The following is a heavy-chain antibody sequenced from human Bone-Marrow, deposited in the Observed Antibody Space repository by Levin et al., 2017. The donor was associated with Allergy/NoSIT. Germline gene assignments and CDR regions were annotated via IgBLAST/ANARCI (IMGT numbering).Heavy chain of an antibody. Sequence: QSGGSLRLSCAASGFIFGNYAMTWVRQAPGKGLEWVSSITATGGATSYADSVKGRFTISRDNGKNTLYVQMNSLRAEDTAVYYCAKEGCSGGACYGPVEYWGQGTLVTVSS. J-gene: IGHJ4*02. CDR2: ITATGGAT. D-gene: IGHD2-15*01. V-gene: IGHV3-23*01. CDR1: GFIFGNYA. CDR3: AKEGCSGGACYGPVEY.